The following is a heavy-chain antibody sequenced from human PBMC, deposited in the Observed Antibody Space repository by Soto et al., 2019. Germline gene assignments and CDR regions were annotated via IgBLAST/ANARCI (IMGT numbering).Heavy chain of an antibody. J-gene: IGHJ5*02. D-gene: IGHD6-19*01. Sequence: GGSLRLSCAASGFTFSSYSMNWVRQAPGKGLEWVSSISSSSSYIYYADSVKGRFTISRDNAKNSLYLQMNSLRAEDTAVYYCARPGIAVAGNNWFDPWGQGTLVTVSS. CDR2: ISSSSSYI. CDR1: GFTFSSYS. CDR3: ARPGIAVAGNNWFDP. V-gene: IGHV3-21*01.